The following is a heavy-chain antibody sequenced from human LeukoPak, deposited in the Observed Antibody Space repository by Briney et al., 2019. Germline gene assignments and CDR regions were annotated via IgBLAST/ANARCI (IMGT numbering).Heavy chain of an antibody. D-gene: IGHD6-13*01. J-gene: IGHJ4*02. CDR1: GFTFSSYW. CDR2: INQDGSEK. V-gene: IGHV3-7*01. Sequence: GGSLRLSCAASGFTFSSYWMSWVRQAPGKGLEWVSNINQDGSEKYYVDSVKGRFTISRDNAKNSLYLKMSSLRAEDTAVYYCARGGQQLVPRYFDYWGQGTLVTVSS. CDR3: ARGGQQLVPRYFDY.